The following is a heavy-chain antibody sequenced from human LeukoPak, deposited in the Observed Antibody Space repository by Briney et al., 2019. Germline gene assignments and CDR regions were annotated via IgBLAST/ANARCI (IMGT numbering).Heavy chain of an antibody. V-gene: IGHV4-4*07. D-gene: IGHD3-10*01. J-gene: IGHJ6*03. CDR2: IFTSGIA. CDR3: AREISGTYYNPLGYMDV. CDR1: GGSIGIYY. Sequence: SETLSLTCTVSGGSIGIYYWNWIRQPAGKGLEWIGRIFTSGIANYNPSLKSRVTMSVDTSKNQFSLNLSSVTAADTAVYYCAREISGTYYNPLGYMDVWGKGTTVTVSS.